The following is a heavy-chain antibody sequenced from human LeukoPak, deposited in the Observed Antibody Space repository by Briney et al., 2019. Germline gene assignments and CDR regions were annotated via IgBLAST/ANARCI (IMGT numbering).Heavy chain of an antibody. V-gene: IGHV4-34*01. CDR3: ARSSDLPSNWYFDL. J-gene: IGHJ2*01. CDR2: INHSGST. D-gene: IGHD2-21*02. Sequence: KTSETLSLTCAVYGGSFSGYYWSWIRQPPGKGLEWIGEINHSGSTNYNPSLKSRVTISVDTSKNQLSLKLSSVTAADTAVYYCARSSDLPSNWYFDLWGRGTLVTVSS. CDR1: GGSFSGYY.